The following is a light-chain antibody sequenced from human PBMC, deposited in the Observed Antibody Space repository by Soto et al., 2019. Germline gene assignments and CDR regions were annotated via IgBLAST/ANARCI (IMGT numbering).Light chain of an antibody. CDR2: KAS. V-gene: IGKV1-5*03. J-gene: IGKJ1*01. Sequence: DIQMTQSPSTLSGSVGDRVTITCRASQTISSWLAWYQQKPGKAPKLLIYKASTLKSGVPSRFSGSGSGTDFTLTISSLQPEDFGTYYCQQCYMGWTFGQGTKVDIK. CDR1: QTISSW. CDR3: QQCYMGWT.